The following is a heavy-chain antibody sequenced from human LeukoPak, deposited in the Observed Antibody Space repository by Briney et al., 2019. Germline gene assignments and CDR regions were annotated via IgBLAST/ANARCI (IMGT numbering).Heavy chain of an antibody. D-gene: IGHD6-13*01. CDR1: GGTFSSYA. J-gene: IGHJ4*02. CDR3: ARGRGYSNDY. Sequence: ASVKVSCKASGGTFSSYAISWVRQAPGQGLEWMGWMNPNSGNTGYAQKFQGRVTMTRNTSISTAYMELSSLRSEDTAVYYCARGRGYSNDYWGQGTLVTVSS. CDR2: MNPNSGNT. V-gene: IGHV1-8*02.